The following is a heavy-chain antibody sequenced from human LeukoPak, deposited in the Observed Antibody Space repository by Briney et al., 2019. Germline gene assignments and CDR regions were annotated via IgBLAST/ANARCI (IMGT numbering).Heavy chain of an antibody. CDR1: GGSFSGYY. CDR3: ARGYGDYYFDY. CDR2: INHSGST. V-gene: IGHV4-34*01. Sequence: SETLSLTCAVYGGSFSGYYWSWIRQPPGKGLEWIGEINHSGSTNYNPSLKSRVTISVDTSKNQFSLKLSSVTAADTAVYYCARGYGDYYFDYWGQGTLVTVSS. D-gene: IGHD4-17*01. J-gene: IGHJ4*02.